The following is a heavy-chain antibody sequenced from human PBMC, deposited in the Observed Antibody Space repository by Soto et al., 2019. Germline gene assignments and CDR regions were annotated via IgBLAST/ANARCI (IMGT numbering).Heavy chain of an antibody. J-gene: IGHJ4*02. D-gene: IGHD2-15*01. CDR3: ARGDGVVVAATDY. CDR1: GGSISSGDYY. Sequence: QAQLQEAGPGLVKPSQTLSLTCTVPGGSISSGDYYWRWIRQPPGTGLEWLGYIYYSGSTYYNPSLKSRVTISVDTSKNQVSLKLSSVTAADTAVYYCARGDGVVVAATDYWGQGTLVTVSS. V-gene: IGHV4-30-4*01. CDR2: IYYSGST.